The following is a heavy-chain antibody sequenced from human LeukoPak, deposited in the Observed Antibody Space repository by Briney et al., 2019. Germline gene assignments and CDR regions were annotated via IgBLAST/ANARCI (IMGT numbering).Heavy chain of an antibody. CDR3: ARSSRWFGDAFDI. V-gene: IGHV1-2*02. CDR1: GYTFSGHY. D-gene: IGHD6-13*01. Sequence: ASVKVSCKASGYTFSGHYMHWVRQAPGQGLEWMGWINPKNAATNYAQKFQGRVTMTRDTSAGTVYMELSGLRSDDTAVYYCARSSRWFGDAFDIWGQGTMVTVSS. CDR2: INPKNAAT. J-gene: IGHJ3*02.